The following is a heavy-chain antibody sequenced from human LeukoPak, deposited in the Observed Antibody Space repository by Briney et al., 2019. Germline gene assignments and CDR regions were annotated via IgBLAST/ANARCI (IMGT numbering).Heavy chain of an antibody. D-gene: IGHD6-19*01. CDR3: ARDVYTSGWRYFDL. CDR2: INPNSGDT. CDR1: GYTFTGHY. Sequence: ASVKVSCKASGYTFTGHYMHWVRQAPGQGPEWMGWINPNSGDTNYAQKFQGWVTLTRDASIGTAYMEVNRLTYDDTAIYYCARDVYTSGWRYFDLWGHGTLVTVSS. J-gene: IGHJ2*01. V-gene: IGHV1-2*04.